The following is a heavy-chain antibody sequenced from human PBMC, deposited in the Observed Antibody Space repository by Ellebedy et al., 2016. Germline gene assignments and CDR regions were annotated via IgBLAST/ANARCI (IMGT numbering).Heavy chain of an antibody. CDR1: GGTFSSYA. V-gene: IGHV1-69*13. J-gene: IGHJ6*03. CDR2: IIPIFGTA. Sequence: SVKVSXXASGGTFSSYAISWVRQAPGQGLEWMGGIIPIFGTANYAQKFQGRVTITADESTSTAYMELSSLRSEDTAVYYCAREYCSSTSCRTGDYYYMDVWGKGTTVTVSS. CDR3: AREYCSSTSCRTGDYYYMDV. D-gene: IGHD2-2*01.